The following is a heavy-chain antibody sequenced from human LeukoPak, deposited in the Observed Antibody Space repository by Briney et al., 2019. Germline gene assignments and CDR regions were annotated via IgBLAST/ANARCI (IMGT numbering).Heavy chain of an antibody. D-gene: IGHD1-26*01. Sequence: ASVKVSCKASGYTFTSYGISWMRQAPGQGLEWMGWISAYNGNTNYAQKLQGRVTMTTDTSTSTAYMELGSLRSDDTAVYYCARDLSGAYYYYGMDVWGQGTTVTVSS. CDR2: ISAYNGNT. CDR1: GYTFTSYG. CDR3: ARDLSGAYYYYGMDV. V-gene: IGHV1-18*01. J-gene: IGHJ6*02.